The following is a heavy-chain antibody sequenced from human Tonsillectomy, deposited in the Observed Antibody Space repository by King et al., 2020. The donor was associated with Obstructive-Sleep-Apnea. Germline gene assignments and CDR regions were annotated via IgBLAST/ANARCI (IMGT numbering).Heavy chain of an antibody. CDR2: IYYSGST. D-gene: IGHD3-22*01. CDR1: GGSISSGGDY. CDR3: ARVYDSSGYYENDAFDI. V-gene: IGHV4-31*03. Sequence: VQLQESGPGLVKPSQTLSLTCTVSGGSISSGGDYWSWIRQHPGKGLEWIGYIYYSGSTYYNPSLKSRVTISVDTSKNQFSLKLSSVTAADTAVYYCARVYDSSGYYENDAFDIWGQGTMVTVSS. J-gene: IGHJ3*02.